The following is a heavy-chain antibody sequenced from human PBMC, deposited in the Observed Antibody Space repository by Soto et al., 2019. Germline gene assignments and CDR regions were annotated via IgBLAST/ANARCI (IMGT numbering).Heavy chain of an antibody. D-gene: IGHD5-12*01. V-gene: IGHV3-21*01. J-gene: IGHJ4*02. CDR1: GFTFSSYS. Sequence: GGSLRLSCAASGFTFSSYSMNWVRQAPGKGLEWVSSISSSSSYIYYADSLRGRFTISRDNSKNSLYLQMNSMSAEDTAVYYCARDLREYSGSWYFDYWGQGTLVTVSS. CDR2: ISSSSSYI. CDR3: ARDLREYSGSWYFDY.